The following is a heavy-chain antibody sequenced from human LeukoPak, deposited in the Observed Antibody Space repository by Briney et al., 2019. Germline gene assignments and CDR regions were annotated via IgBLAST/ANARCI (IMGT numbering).Heavy chain of an antibody. CDR3: ARVPSDY. CDR2: ISYGGSNK. V-gene: IGHV3-30*03. Sequence: GGSLRLSCAASGFTFSSYGMHWVRQAPGKGLEWVVVISYGGSNKFYADSVKGRFTISRDNSKNTLYLQMNSLRAEDTAVYYCARVPSDYWGQGTLVTVSS. J-gene: IGHJ4*02. CDR1: GFTFSSYG.